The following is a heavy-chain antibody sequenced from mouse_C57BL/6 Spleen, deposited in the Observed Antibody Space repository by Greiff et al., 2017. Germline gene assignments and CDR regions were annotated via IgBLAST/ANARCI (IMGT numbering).Heavy chain of an antibody. D-gene: IGHD2-3*01. CDR3: ARRDGLLGAMDY. V-gene: IGHV5-17*01. J-gene: IGHJ4*01. Sequence: EVHLVESGGGLVKPGGSLKLSCAASGFTFSDYGMHWVRQAPEKGLEWVAYISSGSSTIYYADTVKGRFTISRDNAKNTLFLQMTSLRSEDTAMYYCARRDGLLGAMDYWGQGTSVTVSS. CDR1: GFTFSDYG. CDR2: ISSGSSTI.